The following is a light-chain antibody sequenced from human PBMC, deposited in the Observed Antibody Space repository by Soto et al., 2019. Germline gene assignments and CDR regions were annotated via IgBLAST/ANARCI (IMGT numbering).Light chain of an antibody. Sequence: VMTQSPATLSVSPGERATLSCRASQSVSSNLAWYQQTPGQAPRLLIYGASTRATGLPARFSGSGSGTEFTLTISSLQSEDFAVYFCQQYNKWSRTFGQGTKVDIK. CDR1: QSVSSN. CDR2: GAS. J-gene: IGKJ1*01. CDR3: QQYNKWSRT. V-gene: IGKV3-15*01.